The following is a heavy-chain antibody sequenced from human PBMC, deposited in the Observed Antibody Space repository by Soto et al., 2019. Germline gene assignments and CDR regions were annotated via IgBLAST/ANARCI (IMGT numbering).Heavy chain of an antibody. Sequence: EVQLVESGGGWVQPGGSLRLSCAASGFTCSSYSMNWVRQAPGKGLAWVAYISSSGSTIYYADSVRGRFTTSSDNAKNSLYLQMNSLRDEDTSGYDCARAGTPSVHNWGPGTLVTVSS. CDR1: GFTCSSYS. V-gene: IGHV3-48*02. CDR2: ISSSGSTI. D-gene: IGHD3-3*01. CDR3: ARAGTPSVHN. J-gene: IGHJ4*02.